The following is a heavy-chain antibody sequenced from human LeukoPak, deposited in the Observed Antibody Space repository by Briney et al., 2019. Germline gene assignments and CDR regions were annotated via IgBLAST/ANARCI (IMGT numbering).Heavy chain of an antibody. J-gene: IGHJ5*02. D-gene: IGHD2-2*01. Sequence: NPSETLSLTCTVSGGSISSYYWSWIRQPPGKGLEWIGYIYYSGSTNYNPSLKSRVTISVDTSKNQFSLKLSSVTAADTAVYYCARSLPGSDLRYCSSTSCYFPPRGFDPWGQGTLVTVSS. CDR3: ARSLPGSDLRYCSSTSCYFPPRGFDP. CDR2: IYYSGST. V-gene: IGHV4-59*01. CDR1: GGSISSYY.